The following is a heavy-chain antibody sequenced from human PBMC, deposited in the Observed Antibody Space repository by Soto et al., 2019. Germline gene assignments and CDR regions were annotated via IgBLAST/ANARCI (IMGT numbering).Heavy chain of an antibody. CDR2: ISYDGSNK. V-gene: IGHV3-30*18. J-gene: IGHJ3*02. CDR3: AKVRIVGATPDAFDI. CDR1: GFTFSSYG. D-gene: IGHD1-26*01. Sequence: QVQLVESGGGVVQPGRSLRLSCAASGFTFSSYGMHWVRQAPGKGLEWVAVISYDGSNKYYADSVKGRFTISRDNSKNTLYLQMNSLRAEDTAVYYCAKVRIVGATPDAFDIWGQGTMVTVSS.